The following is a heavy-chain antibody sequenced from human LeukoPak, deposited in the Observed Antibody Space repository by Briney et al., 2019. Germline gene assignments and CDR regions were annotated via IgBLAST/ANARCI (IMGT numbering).Heavy chain of an antibody. D-gene: IGHD3-16*01. CDR3: ARTSPTSHFVF. J-gene: IGHJ4*02. CDR2: INGDGSNS. Sequence: GGSLTLACVASGFTFTTYWMHWVRQAPGKGRVWVSRINGDGSNSNYADSVKGRFTISRDNARDTLYMQMNGLRAEDTALYYCARTSPTSHFVFWGQGTLVTVSS. CDR1: GFTFTTYW. V-gene: IGHV3-74*01.